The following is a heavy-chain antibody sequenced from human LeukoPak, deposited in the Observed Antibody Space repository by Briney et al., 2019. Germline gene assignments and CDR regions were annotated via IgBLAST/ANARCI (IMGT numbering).Heavy chain of an antibody. CDR2: FDPEDGET. D-gene: IGHD3-10*01. Sequence: ASVKVSCKVSGYTLTELSMHWVRQAPGKGLEWMGGFDPEDGETIYAQKFQGRVTMTEDTSTDTAYMELSSLRSEDTAVYYCAKNWMVRGVIRESMGYWGQGTLVTVSS. CDR3: AKNWMVRGVIRESMGY. V-gene: IGHV1-24*01. CDR1: GYTLTELS. J-gene: IGHJ4*02.